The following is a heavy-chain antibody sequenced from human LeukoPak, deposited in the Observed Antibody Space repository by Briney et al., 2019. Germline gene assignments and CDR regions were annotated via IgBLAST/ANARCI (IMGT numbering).Heavy chain of an antibody. D-gene: IGHD3-22*01. CDR2: IYYSGSI. Sequence: SETLSLTCTVSGASISSYYWSWIRQPPGKGLEWIGDIYYSGSIKYNPSLKSRVTISVDTSKNQFSLKLSSVTAADTAVYYCARGRHDGTYYYDSSGYFLDYWGQGTLVTVS. V-gene: IGHV4-59*12. CDR3: ARGRHDGTYYYDSSGYFLDY. J-gene: IGHJ4*02. CDR1: GASISSYY.